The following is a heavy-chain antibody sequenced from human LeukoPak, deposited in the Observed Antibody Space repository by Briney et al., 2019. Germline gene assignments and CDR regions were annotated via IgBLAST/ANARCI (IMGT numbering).Heavy chain of an antibody. CDR1: GGTFSSYA. D-gene: IGHD3-22*01. CDR2: IIPIFGTA. J-gene: IGHJ4*02. Sequence: SVKVSCKAPGGTFSSYAISWVRQPPGQGLEWMGRIIPIFGTANYAQKFQGRVTITADKSTSTAYMELSSLRSEDTAVYYCARGAYYYDSSSFDYWGQGTLVTVSS. V-gene: IGHV1-69*06. CDR3: ARGAYYYDSSSFDY.